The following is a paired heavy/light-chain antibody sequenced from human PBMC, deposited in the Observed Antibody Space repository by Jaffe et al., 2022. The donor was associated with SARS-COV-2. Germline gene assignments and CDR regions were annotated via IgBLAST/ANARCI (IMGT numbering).Heavy chain of an antibody. J-gene: IGHJ4*02. CDR3: AKDGDATRFEY. D-gene: IGHD3-10*01. CDR2: ISDSGAAR. CDR1: GFTFSTYA. V-gene: IGHV3-23*04. Sequence: EVQLVESGGALVQPGGSLRLSCAASGFTFSTYAMNWVRQAPGKGLEWVSIISDSGAARYYADSVKGRFTISRDNSKNTLYLQMNSLRAEDTAVYYCAKDGDATRFEYWGQGTLVTVSS.
Light chain of an antibody. Sequence: DIVMTQSPLSLPVTPGEPASISCKSSQSLLHSNGYNYMDWYLQKPGQSPQLLIYLGSNRASGVPDRVSGSGSGTDFTLRISRVEAEDVGVYYCMQALQTPRTFGQGTKVEIK. J-gene: IGKJ1*01. CDR1: QSLLHSNGYNY. V-gene: IGKV2-28*01. CDR3: MQALQTPRT. CDR2: LGS.